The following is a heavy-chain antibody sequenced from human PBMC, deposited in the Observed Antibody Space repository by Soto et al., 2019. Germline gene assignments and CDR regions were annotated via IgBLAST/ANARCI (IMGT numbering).Heavy chain of an antibody. Sequence: ASVKVSCKASGGTFSSYAISWVRQAPGQGLEWMGGIIPIFGTANYAQKFQGRVTITADESTSTAYMELSSLRSEDTAVYYCATASYCSSTSCHPYYYYGMDVWGQGTTVTVSS. J-gene: IGHJ6*02. CDR1: GGTFSSYA. CDR2: IIPIFGTA. D-gene: IGHD2-2*01. V-gene: IGHV1-69*13. CDR3: ATASYCSSTSCHPYYYYGMDV.